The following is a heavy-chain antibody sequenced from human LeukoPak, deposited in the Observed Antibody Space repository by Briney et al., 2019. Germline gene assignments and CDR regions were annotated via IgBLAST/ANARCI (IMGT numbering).Heavy chain of an antibody. Sequence: GGSLRLSCAASGFTFGNYAMSWVRQAPGKGLEWVSGIGSGGLTTYYTDSVKGRFTISRDNSKNTLYPQVNSLRADDTAIYYCAKSGATIWTFNYWGQGALVTVSS. V-gene: IGHV3-23*01. D-gene: IGHD5-12*01. J-gene: IGHJ4*02. CDR1: GFTFGNYA. CDR3: AKSGATIWTFNY. CDR2: IGSGGLTT.